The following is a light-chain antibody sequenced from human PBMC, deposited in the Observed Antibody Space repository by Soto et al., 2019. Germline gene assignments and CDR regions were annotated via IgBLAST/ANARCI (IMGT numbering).Light chain of an antibody. CDR2: EGS. CDR1: SSDVGSYD. J-gene: IGLJ2*01. Sequence: QSALTQPASVSGSPGQSITISCTGTSSDVGSYDSWYQQHPGKDPKLMIYEGSKRPSGVSNRFSGSKSGNTASLTISGLQSEDEADYYCCSCAGSLVVFGGGTKLTVL. CDR3: CSCAGSLVV. V-gene: IGLV2-23*01.